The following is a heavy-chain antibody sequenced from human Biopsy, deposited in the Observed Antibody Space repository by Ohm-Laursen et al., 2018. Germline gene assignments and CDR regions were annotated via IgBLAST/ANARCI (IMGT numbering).Heavy chain of an antibody. CDR3: TRGGYYYDSLAYYYWFDP. D-gene: IGHD3-22*01. Sequence: ASVRVSCKASGYTFTGYHVHWVRQAPGQGLGWMGWITTKIGDTKYAQKLQGRVTMTRNTSTSKAYVDLNSLRSDDTVVYYCTRGGYYYDSLAYYYWFDPWGQGTLVTVSS. J-gene: IGHJ5*02. V-gene: IGHV1-2*02. CDR2: ITTKIGDT. CDR1: GYTFTGYH.